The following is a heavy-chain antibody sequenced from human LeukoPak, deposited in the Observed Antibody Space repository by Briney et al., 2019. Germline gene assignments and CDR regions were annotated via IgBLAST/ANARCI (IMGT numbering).Heavy chain of an antibody. CDR2: INHSGST. V-gene: IGHV4-34*01. CDR1: GGSFSGYY. J-gene: IGHJ3*02. Sequence: SETLSLTCVVYGGSFSGYYWSWIRQPPGKGLEWIGEINHSGSTNYNPSLKSRVTISVDTSKNQFSLKLSSVTAADTAVYYCARGRIAAAGTSAFDIWGQGTMVTVSS. CDR3: ARGRIAAAGTSAFDI. D-gene: IGHD6-13*01.